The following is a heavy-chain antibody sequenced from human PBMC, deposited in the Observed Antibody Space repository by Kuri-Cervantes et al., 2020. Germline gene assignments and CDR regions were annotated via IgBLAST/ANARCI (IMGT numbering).Heavy chain of an antibody. CDR1: GGSISSSSYY. Sequence: GSLRLSCTVSGGSISSSSYYWGWIRQPPGKGLEWIGSIYYSGSTYYNPSLKSRVTISVDTSKNQFSLKLSSVTAADTAVYYCARYYDSSGYYYDRGAFDIWGQGTMVTVSS. D-gene: IGHD3-22*01. V-gene: IGHV4-39*07. CDR2: IYYSGST. CDR3: ARYYDSSGYYYDRGAFDI. J-gene: IGHJ3*02.